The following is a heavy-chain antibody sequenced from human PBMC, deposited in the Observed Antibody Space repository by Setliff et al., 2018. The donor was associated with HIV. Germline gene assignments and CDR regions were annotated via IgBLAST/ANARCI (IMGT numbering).Heavy chain of an antibody. V-gene: IGHV4-38-2*02. CDR2: IYHSGIT. D-gene: IGHD3-3*01. CDR1: GYSISSDYY. Sequence: SETLSLTCTVSGYSISSDYYWGWIRQTPGKGLEWIGSIYHSGITYYNPSLKSRITISVNTSKHQFSPNLSSATAADAAVYYCASWGGFEWLLSEEDFDIWGQGTMVTVSS. CDR3: ASWGGFEWLLSEEDFDI. J-gene: IGHJ3*02.